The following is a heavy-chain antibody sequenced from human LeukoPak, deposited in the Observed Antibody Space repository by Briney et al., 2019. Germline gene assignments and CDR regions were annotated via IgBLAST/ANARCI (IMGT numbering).Heavy chain of an antibody. V-gene: IGHV6-1*01. CDR1: GDSVSSNSSA. CDR3: ARDPHVSSGWTNWFDP. J-gene: IGHJ5*02. Sequence: SQTLSLTCAISGDSVSSNSSAWNWIRQSPSRGLEWLGRTYYRSKWYNDYALSVERRITINPDTSKNQFSLQLNSVTPEDTAVYFRARDPHVSSGWTNWFDPWGQGTLVTVSS. D-gene: IGHD6-19*01. CDR2: TYYRSKWYN.